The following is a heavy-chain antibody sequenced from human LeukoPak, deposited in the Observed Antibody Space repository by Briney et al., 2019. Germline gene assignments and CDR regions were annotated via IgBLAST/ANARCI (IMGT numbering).Heavy chain of an antibody. CDR2: IYSGGST. J-gene: IGHJ6*02. Sequence: TGGSLRLSCAASGFTVSSNYMSWVRQAPGKGLEWVSVIYSGGSTYYADSVKGRFTISRDNSKNTLYLQMNSLRAEDTAVYYCAASYYYYGMDVWGQGTTVTVSS. V-gene: IGHV3-66*01. CDR3: AASYYYYGMDV. CDR1: GFTVSSNY.